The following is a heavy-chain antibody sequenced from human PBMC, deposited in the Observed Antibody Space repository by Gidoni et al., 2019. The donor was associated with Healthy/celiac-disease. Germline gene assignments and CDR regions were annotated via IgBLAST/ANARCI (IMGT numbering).Heavy chain of an antibody. V-gene: IGHV4-31*03. CDR3: ARDQRMVQGVYNWFDP. Sequence: QVQLQESGPGLVKPSQTLSLTCTVSGGSISSGGYYWSWIRQHPGKGLEWIGYIYYSGSTYYNPSLKSRVTISVDTSKNQFSLKLSSVTAADTAVYYCARDQRMVQGVYNWFDPWGQGTLVTVSS. J-gene: IGHJ5*02. D-gene: IGHD3-10*01. CDR1: GGSISSGGYY. CDR2: IYYSGST.